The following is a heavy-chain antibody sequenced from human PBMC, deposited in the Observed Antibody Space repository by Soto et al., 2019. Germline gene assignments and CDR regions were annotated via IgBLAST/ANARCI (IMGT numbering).Heavy chain of an antibody. CDR2: IDPSDSYT. Sequence: PGESLKISCKGSGYSFTNYWIIWVRQMPGKGLEWMGRIDPSDSYTDYSPSFQGHVTISADKSISTAYLQWSSLKASDTAMYYCASLGIQLWTSSSMDVWGQGTTVTVSS. D-gene: IGHD5-18*01. V-gene: IGHV5-10-1*01. J-gene: IGHJ6*02. CDR1: GYSFTNYW. CDR3: ASLGIQLWTSSSMDV.